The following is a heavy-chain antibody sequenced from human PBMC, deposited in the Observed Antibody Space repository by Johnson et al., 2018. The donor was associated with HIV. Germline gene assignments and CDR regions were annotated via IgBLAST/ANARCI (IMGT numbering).Heavy chain of an antibody. D-gene: IGHD3-10*01. CDR2: ISYDGSNK. Sequence: QVQLVESGGGLVQPGGSLRLSCAASGFSFSTYSMHWVRQAPGKGLEWVAVISYDGSNKYYADSVKGRFTISRDKSKNTLYLQMTSLRAEDTALYYCARDRGQRASLCAFDIWGQGTMVSVSS. CDR3: ARDRGQRASLCAFDI. J-gene: IGHJ3*02. CDR1: GFSFSTYS. V-gene: IGHV3-30*04.